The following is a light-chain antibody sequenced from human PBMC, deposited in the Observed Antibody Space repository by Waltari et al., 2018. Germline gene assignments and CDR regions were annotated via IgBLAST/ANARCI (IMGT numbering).Light chain of an antibody. CDR2: DVS. CDR1: QSLRRY. Sequence: EIVLTQSPATLSLSPGERATLSCRASQSLRRYLAWYQQKPGQAPRLLIYDVSNRATGIPARFSGSGSGTDFTLTISSLEPEDFAVDYCQQRSNWPGTFGQGTRVEIK. CDR3: QQRSNWPGT. J-gene: IGKJ1*01. V-gene: IGKV3-11*01.